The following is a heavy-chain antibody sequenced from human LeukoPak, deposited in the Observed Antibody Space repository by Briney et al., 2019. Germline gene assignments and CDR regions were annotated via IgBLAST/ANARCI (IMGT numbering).Heavy chain of an antibody. V-gene: IGHV1-69*05. CDR2: IIPIFGTA. J-gene: IGHJ3*01. D-gene: IGHD2-2*01. Sequence: GASVKVSCKASGYTFTSYGISWVRQAPGQGLEWMGGIIPIFGTANYAQKFQGRVTITTDESTSTAYMELSSLRSEDTAVYYCARDPPPNCSSTSCSTWGQGTMVTVSS. CDR1: GYTFTSYG. CDR3: ARDPPPNCSSTSCST.